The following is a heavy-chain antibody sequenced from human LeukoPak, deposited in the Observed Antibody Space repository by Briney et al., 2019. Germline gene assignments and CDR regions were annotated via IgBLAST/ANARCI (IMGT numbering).Heavy chain of an antibody. CDR1: GGSLTVSGGSVAPYY. V-gene: IGHV4-61*08. CDR2: IYNSGNT. D-gene: IGHD5-24*01. J-gene: IGHJ4*02. Sequence: SETLSLTCSVSGGSLTVSGGSVAPYYWSWIRQPPGKGLEWIGNIYNSGNTNYNPSLKSRVTTSVDTSKNQFSLKLSSVTAADTAVYYCARETRRDGYTFFDYWGQGTLVTVSS. CDR3: ARETRRDGYTFFDY.